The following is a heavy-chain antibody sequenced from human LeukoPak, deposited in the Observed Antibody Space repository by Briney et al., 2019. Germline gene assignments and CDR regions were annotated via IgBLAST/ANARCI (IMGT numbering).Heavy chain of an antibody. D-gene: IGHD2-21*01. CDR2: ITPIYGTA. CDR3: ARSIERSRGSYYYMDV. J-gene: IGHJ6*03. Sequence: SVKVSCKASGYTFTGYYMYWVRQAPGQGLEWMGGITPIYGTANYAQKFQGRVTVTADKSTSTAYMDLSSLRFEDTAVYYCARSIERSRGSYYYMDVWGKGTTVSVSS. V-gene: IGHV1-69*06. CDR1: GYTFTGYY.